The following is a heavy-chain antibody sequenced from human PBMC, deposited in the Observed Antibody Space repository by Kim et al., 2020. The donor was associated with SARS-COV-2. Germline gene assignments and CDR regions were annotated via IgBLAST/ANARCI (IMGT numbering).Heavy chain of an antibody. CDR1: GFSLSTSGMC. CDR3: AHGDRMRVQMAFDY. Sequence: SGPTLVKPTQTLILTCTFSGFSLSTSGMCVSWIRQPPGKALEWLALIDWDDDKYYSTSLKTRLTISKDTSKNQVVLTMTNMDPEDTATYYCAHGDRMRVQMAFDYWGQGALVTVSS. D-gene: IGHD3-3*01. CDR2: IDWDDDK. V-gene: IGHV2-70*01. J-gene: IGHJ4*02.